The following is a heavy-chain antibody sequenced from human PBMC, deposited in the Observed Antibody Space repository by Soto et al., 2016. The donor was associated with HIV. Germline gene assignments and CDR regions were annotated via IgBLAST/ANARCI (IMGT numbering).Heavy chain of an antibody. D-gene: IGHD3-10*01. CDR2: INSDGSST. J-gene: IGHJ4*02. Sequence: EVQLVESGGGLVQPGGSLRLSCAASGFTFSSYWMHWVRQAPGKGLVWVSRINSDGSSTSYADPVKGRFTISRDNAKNTLYLQMNSLRAEDTAVYYCARERTHYYGSGGLDYWGQGTLVTVSS. V-gene: IGHV3-74*01. CDR3: ARERTHYYGSGGLDY. CDR1: GFTFSSYW.